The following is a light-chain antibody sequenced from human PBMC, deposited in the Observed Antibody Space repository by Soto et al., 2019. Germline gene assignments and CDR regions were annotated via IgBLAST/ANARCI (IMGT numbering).Light chain of an antibody. CDR3: GTWDSSLSAGV. CDR2: DNN. V-gene: IGLV1-51*01. Sequence: QSVLTQPPSVSAAPGQKVTISCSGSSSNIGNKYVSWYQQLPGTAPKLLIYDNNKRPSGIPDRFSGSKSGTSATLGITGLQTGDEADCYCGTWDSSLSAGVFGGGTKVTVL. J-gene: IGLJ3*02. CDR1: SSNIGNKY.